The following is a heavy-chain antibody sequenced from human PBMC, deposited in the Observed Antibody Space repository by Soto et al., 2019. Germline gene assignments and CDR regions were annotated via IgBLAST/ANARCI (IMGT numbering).Heavy chain of an antibody. D-gene: IGHD6-13*01. J-gene: IGHJ4*02. CDR2: FWSTGAT. CDR3: ARRPLAYFDY. V-gene: IGHV4-39*01. CDR1: GDSIRSGTYS. Sequence: SETLSLTCTVSGDSIRSGTYSWDWLRQSPGKGLEWIGCFWSTGATYYNPSLKGRLTISLDTSKNQFSLNLNSVTAADTAVYFCARRPLAYFDYWSRGTQVTVS.